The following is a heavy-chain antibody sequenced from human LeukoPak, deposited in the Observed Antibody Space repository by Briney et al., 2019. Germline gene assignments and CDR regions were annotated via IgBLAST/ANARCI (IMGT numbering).Heavy chain of an antibody. Sequence: SETLSLTCTVSGGSLSSYYWSWIRQPAGKGLEWIGRIYTSASTNYNPSLKSRVTMSVDTSKNQFSLKLSSVTAADTAVYYCARYPPPDYYGSGSRSLGYYMDVWGKGTTVTVSS. D-gene: IGHD3-10*01. V-gene: IGHV4-4*07. CDR2: IYTSAST. CDR3: ARYPPPDYYGSGSRSLGYYMDV. J-gene: IGHJ6*03. CDR1: GGSLSSYY.